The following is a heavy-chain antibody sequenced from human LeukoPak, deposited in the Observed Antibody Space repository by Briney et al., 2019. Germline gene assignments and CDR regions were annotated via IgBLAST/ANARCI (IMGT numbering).Heavy chain of an antibody. CDR3: ATQADYYDSSSYYRDPYYFDY. J-gene: IGHJ4*02. CDR1: GYTFTSYY. CDR2: INPSGGST. V-gene: IGHV1-46*01. D-gene: IGHD3-22*01. Sequence: ASVKVSCKASGYTFTSYYMHWVRQAPGQGLEWMGIINPSGGSTSYAQKFQGRVTMTRDTSTSTVYMELSSLRSEDTAVYYCATQADYYDSSSYYRDPYYFDYWRQGTLVTVSS.